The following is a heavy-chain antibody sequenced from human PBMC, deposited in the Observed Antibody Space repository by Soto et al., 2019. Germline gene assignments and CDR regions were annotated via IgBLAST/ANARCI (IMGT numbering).Heavy chain of an antibody. CDR1: GFTFSNYD. J-gene: IGHJ4*02. D-gene: IGHD2-15*01. Sequence: EVQLVESGGGLVQPGGSLRLSCAASGFTFSNYDMHWVRQVTGKGLEWVSTIGTAGDTYYPGSVKGRFTISRENAKNSLYLQMNSLRGEDTAVYYCARGRLISLYYFDYWGQGTLVTVSS. CDR2: IGTAGDT. V-gene: IGHV3-13*01. CDR3: ARGRLISLYYFDY.